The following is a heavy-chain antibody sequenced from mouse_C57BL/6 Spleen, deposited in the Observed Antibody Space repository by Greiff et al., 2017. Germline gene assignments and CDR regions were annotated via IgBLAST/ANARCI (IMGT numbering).Heavy chain of an antibody. CDR1: GYAFTNYL. CDR2: INPGSGGT. Sequence: VKLMESGAELVRPGTSVKVSCKASGYAFTNYLIEWVKQRPGQGLEWIGVINPGSGGTNYNEKFKGKATLTADKSSSTAYMQLSSLTSEDSAVYFCARSSSGSDYWGQGTTLTVSS. D-gene: IGHD3-2*02. CDR3: ARSSSGSDY. J-gene: IGHJ2*01. V-gene: IGHV1-54*01.